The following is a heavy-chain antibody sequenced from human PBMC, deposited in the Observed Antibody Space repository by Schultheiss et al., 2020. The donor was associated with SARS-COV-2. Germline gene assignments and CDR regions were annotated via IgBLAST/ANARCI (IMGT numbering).Heavy chain of an antibody. J-gene: IGHJ4*02. Sequence: ASVKVSCKASGYTFTGYYMHWVRQAPGQGLEWMGIINPSGGSTSYAQKFQGRVTMTRDTSISTAYMELSRLRSDDTAVYYCARDGELVTATYDYWGQGTLVTVSS. V-gene: IGHV1-46*01. D-gene: IGHD2-21*02. CDR1: GYTFTGYY. CDR3: ARDGELVTATYDY. CDR2: INPSGGST.